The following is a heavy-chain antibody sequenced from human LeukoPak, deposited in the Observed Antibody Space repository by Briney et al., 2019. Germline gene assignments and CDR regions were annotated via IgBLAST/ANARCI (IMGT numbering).Heavy chain of an antibody. J-gene: IGHJ4*02. V-gene: IGHV3-53*01. Sequence: GGSLRLSRAASVFTVSNNYISWVRQAPGKGLECVSVIYSGGSTKYADSVKARFSISRDNSKNTVYLQMNSLRVDDTAVYYCARATLDNWGQGTLVTVSS. CDR1: VFTVSNNY. CDR2: IYSGGST. CDR3: ARATLDN.